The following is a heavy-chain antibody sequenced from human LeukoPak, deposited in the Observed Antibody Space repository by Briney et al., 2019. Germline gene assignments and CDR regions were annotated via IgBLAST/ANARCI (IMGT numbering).Heavy chain of an antibody. D-gene: IGHD3-16*02. CDR3: ARAGLSPITFGGVIASYYFDY. J-gene: IGHJ4*02. CDR1: GGSFSSYY. V-gene: IGHV4-34*01. CDR2: INHSGST. Sequence: SETLSLTCAVYGGSFSSYYWSWIRQPPGKGLEWIGEINHSGSTNYNPSLKSRVTISVDTSKNQFSLKLSSATAADTAVYYCARAGLSPITFGGVIASYYFDYWGQGTLVTVSS.